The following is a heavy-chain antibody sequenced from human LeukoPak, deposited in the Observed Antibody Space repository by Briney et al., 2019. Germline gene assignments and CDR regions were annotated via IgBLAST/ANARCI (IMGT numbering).Heavy chain of an antibody. CDR3: ASLSNSRGAFDI. J-gene: IGHJ3*02. CDR1: GVSVRSSDDC. Sequence: SETLSLTCSVSGVSVRSSDDCWGWIRQTPGKGLEWLGTIYFSENTYYNPSLKSRVTISLDTSKNQFSLKLSSVTAADTAVYYCASLSNSRGAFDIWGQGTMVTVSS. CDR2: IYFSENT. D-gene: IGHD4-23*01. V-gene: IGHV4-39*07.